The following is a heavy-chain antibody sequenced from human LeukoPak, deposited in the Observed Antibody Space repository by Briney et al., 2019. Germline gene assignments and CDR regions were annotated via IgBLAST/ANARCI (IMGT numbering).Heavy chain of an antibody. Sequence: GESLKISCKGSGYSFTSYWIGWVRQMPGKGLEWMGIIYPGDSDTRYSPSFQGQVTISADKFISTAYLQWSSLKASDTAMYYCARSSGVYAIPYYFDYWGQGTLVPSPQ. CDR1: GYSFTSYW. D-gene: IGHD2-8*01. J-gene: IGHJ4*02. CDR3: ARSSGVYAIPYYFDY. V-gene: IGHV5-51*01. CDR2: IYPGDSDT.